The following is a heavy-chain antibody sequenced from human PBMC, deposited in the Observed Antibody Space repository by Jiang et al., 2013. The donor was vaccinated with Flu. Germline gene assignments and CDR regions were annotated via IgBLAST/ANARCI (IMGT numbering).Heavy chain of an antibody. CDR2: IDPNSGNP. J-gene: IGHJ4*02. D-gene: IGHD3-22*01. CDR3: ARDYYGSSGSKFDS. CDR1: GYRFTSYA. V-gene: IGHV7-4-1*02. Sequence: QSGSELREPGASVKVSCKVSGYRFTSYAINWVRQAPGQGLEWMGWIDPNSGNPTYAQGFTGRFVLSLDTSVSTAYLHINNLKAEDTALYYCARDYYGSSGSKFDSWGQGTLVTVSS.